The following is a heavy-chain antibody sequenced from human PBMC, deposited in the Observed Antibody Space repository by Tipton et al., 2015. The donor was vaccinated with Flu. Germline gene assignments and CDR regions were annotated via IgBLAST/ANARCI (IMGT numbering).Heavy chain of an antibody. V-gene: IGHV3-7*01. Sequence: SLRLSCAASGFTFSNYWMSWIRQAPRKGLEWVAHISQDGSEHYYVDSVRGRFTISRDNAKNSLYLQMNSLRAEDTAVYYCARAIAGADSLWGQGTLVTVSS. D-gene: IGHD1-26*01. CDR1: GFTFSNYW. CDR2: ISQDGSEH. CDR3: ARAIAGADSL. J-gene: IGHJ4*02.